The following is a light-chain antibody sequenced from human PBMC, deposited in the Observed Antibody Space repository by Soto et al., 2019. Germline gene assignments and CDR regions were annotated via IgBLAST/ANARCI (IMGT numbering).Light chain of an antibody. J-gene: IGLJ1*01. CDR1: SSDVGRFNF. V-gene: IGLV2-14*01. CDR2: EVT. CDR3: SSYTTRRTSV. Sequence: QSALTQPASVSGSPGQSITISCTGTSSDVGRFNFVSWFQQHPGKAPKLLIYEVTKRPSGVSNRFSGSKSGNTASLTISGLQTEDDADYYCSSYTTRRTSVFGTGTKLTVL.